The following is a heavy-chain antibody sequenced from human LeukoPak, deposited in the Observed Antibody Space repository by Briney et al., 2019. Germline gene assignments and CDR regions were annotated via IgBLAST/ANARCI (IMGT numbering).Heavy chain of an antibody. CDR3: ARIVGASDY. D-gene: IGHD1-26*01. V-gene: IGHV4-59*05. CDR1: GGSIRSYH. CDR2: IYYSGST. J-gene: IGHJ4*02. Sequence: SETLSLTCTVSGGSIRSYHWSWIRQPPGKGLEWIGSIYYSGSTYYNPSLKSRVTISVDTSKNQFSLKLSSVTAADTAVYYCARIVGASDYWGQGTLVTVSS.